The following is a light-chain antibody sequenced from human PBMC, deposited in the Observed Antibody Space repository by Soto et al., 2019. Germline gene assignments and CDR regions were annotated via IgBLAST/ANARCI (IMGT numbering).Light chain of an antibody. CDR1: QSVGTT. CDR3: QHRDSWPRS. Sequence: IVLTQSRGPQPLSSGEGGARFCSASQSVGTTLAWYKQQPGQAPMIVIHDAAYRASGIPERFSGSGSGTAFSLSISRLQPDDFEVYYCQHRDSWPRSFGRGTKVDIK. CDR2: DAA. J-gene: IGKJ1*01. V-gene: IGKV3-11*01.